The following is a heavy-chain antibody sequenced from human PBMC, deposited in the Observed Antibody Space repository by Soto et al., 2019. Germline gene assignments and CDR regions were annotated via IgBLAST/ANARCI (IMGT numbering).Heavy chain of an antibody. J-gene: IGHJ4*02. D-gene: IGHD5-18*01. V-gene: IGHV1-46*01. CDR3: ARDREYSYGWVVAGLSSDY. CDR1: GYTFTSYY. CDR2: INPSGGST. Sequence: GASVKVSCKASGYTFTSYYMHWVRQAPGQGLEWMGMINPSGGSTSYAQKFQGRVTMTRDTSTSTVYMELSSLRSEDTAVYYCARDREYSYGWVVAGLSSDYWGQGTLVTVSS.